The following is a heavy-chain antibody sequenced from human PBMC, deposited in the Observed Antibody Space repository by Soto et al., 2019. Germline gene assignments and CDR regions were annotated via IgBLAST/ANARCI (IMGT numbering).Heavy chain of an antibody. J-gene: IGHJ6*02. D-gene: IGHD3-10*01. V-gene: IGHV1-18*01. CDR3: ARDAMVRGAYSYYYYYGMDV. CDR1: GYTFTSYG. CDR2: ISAYIGNT. Sequence: GASVKVSCKASGYTFTSYGISWVRQAPGQGLEWMGWISAYIGNTNYAQKLQGRVTMTTDTSTSTAYMELRSLRSDDTAVYYCARDAMVRGAYSYYYYYGMDVWGQGTTVTVSS.